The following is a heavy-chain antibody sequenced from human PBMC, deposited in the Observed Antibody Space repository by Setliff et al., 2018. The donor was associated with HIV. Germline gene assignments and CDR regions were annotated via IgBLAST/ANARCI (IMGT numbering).Heavy chain of an antibody. CDR1: GYSFFSYS. J-gene: IGHJ4*02. CDR3: ARATYSGSPNPPQDY. CDR2: INCYSGDS. D-gene: IGHD1-26*01. Sequence: GASVKVSCKASGYSFFSYSSTWVRQAPGQGPEWVGWINCYSGDSKFPEKLQGRITMTADTSTSTAYMELRNLTSDDTAMYYCARATYSGSPNPPQDYWGQGTLVTVSS. V-gene: IGHV1-18*01.